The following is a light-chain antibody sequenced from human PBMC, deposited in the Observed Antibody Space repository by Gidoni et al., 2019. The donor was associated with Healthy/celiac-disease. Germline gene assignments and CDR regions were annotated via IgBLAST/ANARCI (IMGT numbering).Light chain of an antibody. CDR3: QQYGSSPYT. CDR2: GAS. V-gene: IGKV3-20*01. CDR1: QSVSSSY. J-gene: IGKJ2*01. Sequence: PGERATLSCRASQSVSSSYLAWYQQKPGQAPRLLIYGASSRATGIPDRFSGSGSGTDFTLTISRLEPEDLAVYYCQQYGSSPYTFGQXTKLEIK.